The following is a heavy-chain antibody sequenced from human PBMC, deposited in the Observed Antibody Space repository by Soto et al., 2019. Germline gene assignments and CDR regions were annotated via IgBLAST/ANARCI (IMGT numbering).Heavy chain of an antibody. V-gene: IGHV5-51*01. D-gene: IGHD3-10*01. CDR1: GYSFTSYW. J-gene: IGHJ3*02. CDR2: IYPGDSDT. CDR3: ASPHGSGSYYFKMNAFDI. Sequence: PGESLKISCKGSGYSFTSYWIGWVRQMPGKGLEWMGIIYPGDSDTRYSPSFQGQDTISADKSISTAYLQWSSLKASDTAMYYCASPHGSGSYYFKMNAFDIWGQGTMVTVTS.